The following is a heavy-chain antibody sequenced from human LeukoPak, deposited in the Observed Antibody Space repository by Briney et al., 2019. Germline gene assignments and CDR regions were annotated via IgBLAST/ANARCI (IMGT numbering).Heavy chain of an antibody. J-gene: IGHJ4*02. Sequence: AGGSLRLSCAASGFTFSSYTMNWVRQAPGKGLEWVSSITSSSYYIYYADSVKGRFTISRDNAKNSLYLQMNSLRAEDTAVYYCARAASRLPFDYWGQGTLVTVSS. D-gene: IGHD3-16*01. V-gene: IGHV3-21*04. CDR3: ARAASRLPFDY. CDR1: GFTFSSYT. CDR2: ITSSSYYI.